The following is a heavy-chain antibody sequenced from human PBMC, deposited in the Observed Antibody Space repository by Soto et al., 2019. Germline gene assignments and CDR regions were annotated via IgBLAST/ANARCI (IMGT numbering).Heavy chain of an antibody. CDR3: ASGAYSGYDKTFDY. J-gene: IGHJ4*02. Sequence: SETLSLTCTVSGGSISSGGYYWSWIRQHPGKGLEWIGYIYYSGSTNYNPSLKSRVTISVDTSKNQFSLKLSSVTAADTAVYYCASGAYSGYDKTFDYWGQGTLVTVSS. CDR1: GGSISSGGYY. D-gene: IGHD5-12*01. CDR2: IYYSGST. V-gene: IGHV4-61*08.